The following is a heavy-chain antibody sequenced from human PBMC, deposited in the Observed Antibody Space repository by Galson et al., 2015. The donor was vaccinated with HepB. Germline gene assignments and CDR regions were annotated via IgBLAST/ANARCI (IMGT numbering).Heavy chain of an antibody. J-gene: IGHJ6*02. CDR3: AKGSGYYDFWTGTGEGHYYGMDV. Sequence: SLRLSCAASGFTFSSYGMHWVRQAPGKGLEWVAVISYDGSNKYYADSVKGRFTISRDNSKNTLYLQMNSLRAEDTAVYYCAKGSGYYDFWTGTGEGHYYGMDVWGQGTTVTVSS. V-gene: IGHV3-30*18. D-gene: IGHD3-3*01. CDR2: ISYDGSNK. CDR1: GFTFSSYG.